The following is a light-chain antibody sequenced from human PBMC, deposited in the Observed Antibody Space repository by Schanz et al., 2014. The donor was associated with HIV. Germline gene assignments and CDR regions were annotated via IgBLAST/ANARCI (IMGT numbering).Light chain of an antibody. CDR1: SSDVGGYKY. CDR3: QSFDSSLNGVL. J-gene: IGLJ3*02. Sequence: QSALTQPPSASGSPGQSVTISCTGTSSDVGGYKYVSWYQQHPGKAPKLMIYEVNQRPSGVPDRISGSKSGPSASLTISGLQAEDEADYFCQSFDSSLNGVLFGGGTKLTVL. CDR2: EVN. V-gene: IGLV2-8*01.